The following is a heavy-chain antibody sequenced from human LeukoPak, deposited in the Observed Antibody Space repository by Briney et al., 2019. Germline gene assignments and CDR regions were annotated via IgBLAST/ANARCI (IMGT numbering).Heavy chain of an antibody. CDR1: GYSISSVYY. D-gene: IGHD3-22*01. CDR2: IYHSGST. CDR3: AREDYYDSSGPWIDY. Sequence: SETLSLTCTVSGYSISSVYYWGWIRQPPGKGLEWIGSIYHSGSTYYNPSLKSRVTISVDTSKNQFSLKLSSVTAADTAVYYCAREDYYDSSGPWIDYWGQGTLVTVSS. J-gene: IGHJ4*02. V-gene: IGHV4-38-2*02.